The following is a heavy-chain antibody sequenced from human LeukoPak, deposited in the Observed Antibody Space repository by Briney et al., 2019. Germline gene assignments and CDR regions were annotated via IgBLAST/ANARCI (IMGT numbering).Heavy chain of an antibody. CDR2: ISYDGSNK. J-gene: IGHJ5*02. CDR1: GLTFSSYG. V-gene: IGHV3-30*18. Sequence: PGGSLRLSCAASGLTFSSYGTHWVRQAPGKGLEWVAVISYDGSNKYYADSVKGRFTISRDNSKNTLYLQMNSLRAEDTAVYYCAKGSIWLSRESWFDPWGQGTLVTVSS. CDR3: AKGSIWLSRESWFDP. D-gene: IGHD2/OR15-2a*01.